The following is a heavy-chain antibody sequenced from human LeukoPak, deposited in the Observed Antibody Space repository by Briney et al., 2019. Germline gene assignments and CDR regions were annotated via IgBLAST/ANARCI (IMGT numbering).Heavy chain of an antibody. CDR2: IYSGGGT. V-gene: IGHV3-66*01. D-gene: IGHD3-10*02. CDR1: GFTVSSNY. J-gene: IGHJ6*04. Sequence: GGSLRLSCAASGFTVSSNYMSWVRQAPGKGLDWVSIIYSGGGTYYADSVKGRFTISRDNFKNTLYLQMNSLRAEDTAVYYCAELGITMIGGVWGKGTTVTISS. CDR3: AELGITMIGGV.